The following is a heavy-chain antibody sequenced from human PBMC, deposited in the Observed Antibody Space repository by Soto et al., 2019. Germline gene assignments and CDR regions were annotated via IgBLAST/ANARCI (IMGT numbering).Heavy chain of an antibody. D-gene: IGHD2-15*01. CDR2: IDPRDSYV. CDR1: GYTFTNYW. J-gene: IGHJ3*01. CDR3: ARHSLMSGHTEDYALHL. V-gene: IGHV5-10-1*03. Sequence: EVQLVQSGAEVKKPGQSLKISCEGSGYTFTNYWINWARQMPGKGLEWMGRIDPRDSYVNYSPSLEGHVTISVDKSISTAFLQWSSLGASDTATYYCARHSLMSGHTEDYALHLWGQGTMVTVSS.